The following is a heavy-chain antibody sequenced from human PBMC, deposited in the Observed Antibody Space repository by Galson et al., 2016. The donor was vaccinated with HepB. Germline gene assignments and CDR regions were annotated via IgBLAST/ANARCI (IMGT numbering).Heavy chain of an antibody. CDR1: GFTFSDYY. CDR3: ARDNGDFWSGYTDGLFDY. J-gene: IGHJ4*02. V-gene: IGHV3-11*01. D-gene: IGHD3-3*01. CDR2: IISSCSTL. Sequence: SLRLSCAASGFTFSDYYISWIRQAPGKGLEWVSYIISSCSTLYYAESFQGRFTISRDNAKNSPYLQMNSLRAEDTAVYYCARDNGDFWSGYTDGLFDYWGQGTLVTVSS.